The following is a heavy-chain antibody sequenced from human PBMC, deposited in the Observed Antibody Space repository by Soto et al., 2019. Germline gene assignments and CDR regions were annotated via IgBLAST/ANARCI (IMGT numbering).Heavy chain of an antibody. CDR3: AREQMGVATTHFDY. Sequence: SETLSLTCTVSGGSISSGDYYWSWIRQPPGKGLEWIGYIYYSGSTYYNPSLKSRVTISVDTSKNQFSLKLSSVTAADTAVYYCAREQMGVATTHFDYWGQGTLVTVAS. CDR2: IYYSGST. J-gene: IGHJ4*02. CDR1: GGSISSGDYY. V-gene: IGHV4-30-4*01. D-gene: IGHD5-12*01.